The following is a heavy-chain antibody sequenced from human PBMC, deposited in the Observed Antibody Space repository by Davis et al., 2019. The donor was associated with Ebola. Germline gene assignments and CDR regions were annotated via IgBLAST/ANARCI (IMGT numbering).Heavy chain of an antibody. Sequence: GGSLRLSCAASGFTFSTYGMHWVRQAPGKGLEWVAAISSDGSDVYYQDSVKGRLTVSRDNSKNTLYLQMNSLRAGDTAVYYCAKVILTAGDFYYYAMDVWGPGTSVTVSS. J-gene: IGHJ6*02. CDR2: ISSDGSDV. CDR1: GFTFSTYG. CDR3: AKVILTAGDFYYYAMDV. V-gene: IGHV3-30*18. D-gene: IGHD2-21*01.